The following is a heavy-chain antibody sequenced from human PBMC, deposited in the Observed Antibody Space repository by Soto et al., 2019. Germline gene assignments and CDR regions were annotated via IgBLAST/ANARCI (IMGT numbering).Heavy chain of an antibody. Sequence: SETLSLTCAVYGGSFSGYYWSWIRQPPGKGLEWIGEINHSGSTNYNPSLKSRVTISVDTSKNQFSLKLSSVTAADTAVYYCARGMVRGYSGYDFDYWGQGTLVTVSS. CDR2: INHSGST. CDR1: GGSFSGYY. J-gene: IGHJ4*02. D-gene: IGHD5-12*01. CDR3: ARGMVRGYSGYDFDY. V-gene: IGHV4-34*01.